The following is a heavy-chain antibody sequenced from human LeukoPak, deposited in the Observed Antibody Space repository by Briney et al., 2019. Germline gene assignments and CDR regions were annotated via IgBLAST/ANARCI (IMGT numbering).Heavy chain of an antibody. J-gene: IGHJ4*02. D-gene: IGHD1-26*01. Sequence: SETLSLTCTVSGGSISSSSYYWGWIRQPPGKGLEWIVSIYYSGSTYYNPSLKSRVTISVDTSKNQFSLKLSSVTAADTAVYYCARHVNRWEPFDYWGQGTLVTVSS. CDR3: ARHVNRWEPFDY. CDR1: GGSISSSSYY. V-gene: IGHV4-39*01. CDR2: IYYSGST.